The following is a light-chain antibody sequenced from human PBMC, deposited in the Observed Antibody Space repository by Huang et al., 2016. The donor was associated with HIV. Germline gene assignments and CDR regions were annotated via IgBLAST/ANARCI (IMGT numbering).Light chain of an antibody. Sequence: DIQMTQSPSSLSASVGDRVTITCQASQDINNFLNWYQQKPGKAPKLLILDASNLQRGVPSRFSGSGSGTHVTFTITSLQRDDIGTYYCQQYDDVPISFGGGTKV. V-gene: IGKV1-33*01. CDR2: DAS. CDR1: QDINNF. J-gene: IGKJ4*01. CDR3: QQYDDVPIS.